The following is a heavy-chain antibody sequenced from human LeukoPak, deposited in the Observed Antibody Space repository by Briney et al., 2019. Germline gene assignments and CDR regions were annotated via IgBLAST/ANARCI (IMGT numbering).Heavy chain of an antibody. CDR1: GFTFSSYR. CDR3: ARVRSAGSLFYFDH. Sequence: GGSLRLSCAASGFTFSSYRMNWVRQAPGKGLEWVSFISSSGSDIFYADSVKGRFTISRDNAKNSVYLQMNSLRAEDTAVYYCARVRSAGSLFYFDHWGQGILVTVSS. V-gene: IGHV3-21*01. D-gene: IGHD5-24*01. J-gene: IGHJ4*02. CDR2: ISSSGSDI.